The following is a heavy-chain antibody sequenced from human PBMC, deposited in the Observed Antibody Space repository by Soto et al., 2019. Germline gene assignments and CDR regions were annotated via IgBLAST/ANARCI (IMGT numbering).Heavy chain of an antibody. J-gene: IGHJ4*02. D-gene: IGHD2-21*02. V-gene: IGHV4-59*01. Sequence: SETLSLTCTVSGGSISSYYWSWIRQPPGKGLEWIGYIHYSGSTNYNPSLKSRVTISADTSKNQFSLKLSSVTAADTAVYYCARDGVTAIRYDCWGQGTLVTVSS. CDR3: ARDGVTAIRYDC. CDR1: GGSISSYY. CDR2: IHYSGST.